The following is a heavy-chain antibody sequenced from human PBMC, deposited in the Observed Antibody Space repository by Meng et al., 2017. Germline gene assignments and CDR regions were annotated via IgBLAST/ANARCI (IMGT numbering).Heavy chain of an antibody. CDR3: ARGGGRVTPVFDY. CDR2: ISYDGSNK. V-gene: IGHV3-30*07. D-gene: IGHD4-23*01. Sequence: GESLKISCAASGFTFSSYAMHWVRQAPGKGLEWVAVISYDGSNKYYADSVKGRFTISRDNSKNTLYLQMNSLRAEDTAVYYCARGGGRVTPVFDYWGQGTLVTVSS. J-gene: IGHJ4*02. CDR1: GFTFSSYA.